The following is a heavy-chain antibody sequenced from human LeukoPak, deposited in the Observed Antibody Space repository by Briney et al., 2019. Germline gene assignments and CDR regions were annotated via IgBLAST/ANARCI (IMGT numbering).Heavy chain of an antibody. D-gene: IGHD1-14*01. Sequence: PGGSLRLSCAASGLTFSTYAMSWVRQAPGKGLEWVSGLTGGGGGTSYADSVKGRFTISRDNSKNTLYLQMNSLRAEDTAVYYCAKDKGAVTGTFDYWGQGTLVTVSS. CDR3: AKDKGAVTGTFDY. V-gene: IGHV3-23*01. CDR1: GLTFSTYA. CDR2: LTGGGGGT. J-gene: IGHJ4*02.